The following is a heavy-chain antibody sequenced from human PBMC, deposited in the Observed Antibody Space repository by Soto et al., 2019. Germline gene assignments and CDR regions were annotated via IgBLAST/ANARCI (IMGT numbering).Heavy chain of an antibody. J-gene: IGHJ4*02. Sequence: GESLKISCKGSGHIFSNYWIGWVRQMPGKGLEWMGIIYPGDSDTRYSPSFQGQVTITVDKSINTAYLQWSRLEASDTAMYYCARQRLWGTSGYYYFENWGQGTLVTVSS. CDR1: GHIFSNYW. CDR3: ARQRLWGTSGYYYFEN. D-gene: IGHD3-22*01. CDR2: IYPGDSDT. V-gene: IGHV5-51*01.